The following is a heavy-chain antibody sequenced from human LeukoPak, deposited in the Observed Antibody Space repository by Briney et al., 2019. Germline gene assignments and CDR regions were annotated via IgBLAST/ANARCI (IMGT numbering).Heavy chain of an antibody. CDR3: ARDGYTASYYSLDY. CDR2: IYSSGTT. J-gene: IGHJ4*02. Sequence: SETLSLTCTVSGGSIRSYYWSWIRQPAGKGLVSIGRIYSSGTTNYNPSLKSRVTMSVDMSTNQFSLRLSSVTAADTAIYYCARDGYTASYYSLDYWGQGILVTVSS. D-gene: IGHD1-26*01. CDR1: GGSIRSYY. V-gene: IGHV4-4*07.